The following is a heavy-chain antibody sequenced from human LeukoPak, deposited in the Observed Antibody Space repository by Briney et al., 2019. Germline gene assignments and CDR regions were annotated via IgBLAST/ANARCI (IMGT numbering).Heavy chain of an antibody. D-gene: IGHD2-2*01. CDR1: GYSISSGYY. CDR2: IYHSGST. CDR3: AGDRKYQLLSISSGFDY. J-gene: IGHJ4*02. Sequence: SETLSLTCTVSGYSISSGYYWGWIRQPPGKGLEWIGSIYHSGSTYYNPSLKSRVTISVDTSKNQFSLKLSSVTAADTAVYYCAGDRKYQLLSISSGFDYWGQGTLVTVSS. V-gene: IGHV4-38-2*02.